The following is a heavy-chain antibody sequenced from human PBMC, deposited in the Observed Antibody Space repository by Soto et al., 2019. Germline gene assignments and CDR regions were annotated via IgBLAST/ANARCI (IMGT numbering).Heavy chain of an antibody. V-gene: IGHV4-59*08. CDR2: IYYSGST. CDR3: ARQGVLQLHWFDP. D-gene: IGHD2-15*01. J-gene: IGHJ5*02. CDR1: GGSISSYY. Sequence: QVQLQESGPGLVKPSETLSITCTVSGGSISSYYWSWIRQPPGKGLEWIGYIYYSGSTDYNPSLRCRVTMSVDTAKDQFSLSLTSVTAADTAVYFCARQGVLQLHWFDPWGQGTLVTVSS.